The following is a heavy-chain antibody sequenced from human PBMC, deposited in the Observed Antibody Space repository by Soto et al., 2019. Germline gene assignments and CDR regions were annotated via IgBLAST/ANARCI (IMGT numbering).Heavy chain of an antibody. J-gene: IGHJ4*02. CDR3: ARGYYYDILTGPQGAFDL. D-gene: IGHD3-9*01. V-gene: IGHV4-61*01. CDR1: VGSVSSGSYY. CDR2: IYYSGST. Sequence: SETLSLTCTVSVGSVSSGSYYWRWILQPPGKGLEWIGYIYYSGSTNYNPSLKSRVTISVDTSKNQFSLKLSSVTAADTAVYYCARGYYYDILTGPQGAFDLWGQGSLVTVSS.